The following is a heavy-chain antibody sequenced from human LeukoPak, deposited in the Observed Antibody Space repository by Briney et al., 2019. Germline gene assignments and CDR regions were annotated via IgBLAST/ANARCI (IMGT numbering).Heavy chain of an antibody. D-gene: IGHD3-9*01. CDR3: ARGQKTYYDILTGYYKGRISRSAFDY. Sequence: SETLSLTCTVSGGSISSYYWSWIRQPPGKGLEWIGYIYTSGSTNYNPSLKSRVTISVDTSKNQFSLKLSSVTAAGTAVYYCARGQKTYYDILTGYYKGRISRSAFDYWGQGTLVTVSS. V-gene: IGHV4-4*09. CDR2: IYTSGST. J-gene: IGHJ4*02. CDR1: GGSISSYY.